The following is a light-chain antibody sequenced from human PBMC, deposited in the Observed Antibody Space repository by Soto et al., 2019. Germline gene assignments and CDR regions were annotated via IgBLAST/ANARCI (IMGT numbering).Light chain of an antibody. V-gene: IGKV1-33*01. Sequence: DIQMTQSPSSLSASVGDRVTITCQASQDITNFLNWYQQKPGKAPKLLIYDASNLETGVPSRFSGSGSGTDFTVTITSLQPEDFATYYCQQYANLPYTFGQGTKLEIK. CDR3: QQYANLPYT. CDR2: DAS. J-gene: IGKJ2*01. CDR1: QDITNF.